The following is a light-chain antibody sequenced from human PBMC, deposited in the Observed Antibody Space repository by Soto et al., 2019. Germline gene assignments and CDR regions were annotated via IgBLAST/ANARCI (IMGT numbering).Light chain of an antibody. J-gene: IGLJ1*01. CDR3: SSYAASSNV. CDR2: EVN. Sequence: QSALTQPPSASGSPGQSVAISCTGTNSDVGGYNYVSWYQQHPGKAPKLMIYEVNNRPSGVPDRFSGSKSGNTASLTVSGLQDEDEDDYYCSSYAASSNVFGTGTKVTVL. V-gene: IGLV2-8*01. CDR1: NSDVGGYNY.